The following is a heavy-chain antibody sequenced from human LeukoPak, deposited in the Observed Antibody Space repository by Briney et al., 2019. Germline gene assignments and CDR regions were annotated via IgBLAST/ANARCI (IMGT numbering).Heavy chain of an antibody. CDR3: ARGSYCSSTSCYMSYYYYGMDV. Sequence: GASVKVSCKASGYTFTGYYMHWVRQAPGQGLEWMGWINPNSGGTNYAQKFQGRVTMTRDTSISTAYMELSRLRSDDTAVYYCARGSYCSSTSCYMSYYYYGMDVWGQGTTVTVSS. CDR1: GYTFTGYY. D-gene: IGHD2-2*02. J-gene: IGHJ6*02. CDR2: INPNSGGT. V-gene: IGHV1-2*02.